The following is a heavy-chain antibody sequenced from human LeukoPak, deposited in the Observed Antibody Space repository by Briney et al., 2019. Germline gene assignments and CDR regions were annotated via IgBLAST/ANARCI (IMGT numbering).Heavy chain of an antibody. Sequence: GGSLRLSCAASGFTFSDYYMSWIRQAPGEGLEWVSYISSSGSTIYYADSVKGRFTISRDNAKNSLYLQMNSLRAEDTAVYYCARQGPDIVVVPAANEYDYWGQGTLVTVSS. CDR2: ISSSGSTI. V-gene: IGHV3-11*01. D-gene: IGHD2-2*01. J-gene: IGHJ4*02. CDR3: ARQGPDIVVVPAANEYDY. CDR1: GFTFSDYY.